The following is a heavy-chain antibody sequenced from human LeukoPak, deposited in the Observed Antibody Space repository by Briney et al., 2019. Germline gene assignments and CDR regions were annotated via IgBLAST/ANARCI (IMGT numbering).Heavy chain of an antibody. D-gene: IGHD4-17*01. CDR2: ISYDGSNK. CDR1: GFTFSSYG. V-gene: IGHV3-30*18. J-gene: IGHJ6*04. Sequence: PGRSLRLSCAASGFTFSSYGMHWVRQAPGKGLEWVAVISYDGSNKYYADSVKGRFTISRDNSKNTLYLQMNSLRAEDTAVYYCAKDGGDYGNYYYYGMDVWGKGTTVTVSS. CDR3: AKDGGDYGNYYYYGMDV.